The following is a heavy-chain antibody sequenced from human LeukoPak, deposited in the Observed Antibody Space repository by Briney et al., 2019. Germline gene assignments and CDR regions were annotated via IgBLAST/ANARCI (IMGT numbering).Heavy chain of an antibody. CDR2: IIPIFGTA. V-gene: IGHV1-69*06. J-gene: IGHJ6*04. Sequence: ASVKVSCKASGGTFSSYAISWVRHAPGQGLEWMGGIIPIFGTANYAQKFQGRVTITADKSTSTAYMELSSLRSEDTAVYYCARSYQQEEYGMDVWGKGTTVTVSS. D-gene: IGHD2-2*01. CDR1: GGTFSSYA. CDR3: ARSYQQEEYGMDV.